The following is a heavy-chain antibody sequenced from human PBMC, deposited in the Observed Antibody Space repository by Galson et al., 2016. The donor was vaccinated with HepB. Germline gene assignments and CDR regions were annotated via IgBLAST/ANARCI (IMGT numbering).Heavy chain of an antibody. J-gene: IGHJ4*02. D-gene: IGHD3-22*01. V-gene: IGHV4-39*01. CDR1: GGSISSSHYY. CDR3: ARYSSGYRPNFDY. CDR2: VYYSGST. Sequence: SETLSLTCTVPGGSISSSHYYCGWIRQPPGKGLEWIGNVYYSGSTYYNPSLKSRVTISVDTSKNQFSLKLSSVTAADTAVYYCARYSSGYRPNFDYWSQGTLVTVSS.